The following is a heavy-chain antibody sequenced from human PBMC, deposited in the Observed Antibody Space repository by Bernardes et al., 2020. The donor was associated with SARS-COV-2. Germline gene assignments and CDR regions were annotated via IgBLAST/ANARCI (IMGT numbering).Heavy chain of an antibody. D-gene: IGHD3-10*01. CDR1: GFTFDDYA. CDR3: AKDLSLWFGELWTFDY. V-gene: IGHV3-9*01. J-gene: IGHJ4*02. Sequence: GGSLRLSCAASGFTFDDYAMHWVRQAPGKGLEWVSGISWNSGSIGYADSVKGRFTISRDNAKNSLYLQMNSLRAEDTALYYCAKDLSLWFGELWTFDYWGQGTLVTVSS. CDR2: ISWNSGSI.